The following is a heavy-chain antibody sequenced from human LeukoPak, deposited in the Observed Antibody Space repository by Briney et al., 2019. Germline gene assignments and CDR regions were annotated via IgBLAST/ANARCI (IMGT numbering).Heavy chain of an antibody. D-gene: IGHD1-26*01. CDR3: AKDRGSYSTTADS. CDR2: IWYDGTNK. J-gene: IGHJ5*01. CDR1: GFTFSDYG. V-gene: IGHV3-33*06. Sequence: GRSLRLSCAASGFTFSDYGIHWVRQAPRKGLEWVAVIWYDGTNKYYGDSVKGRFTISRDNSKNTLYLQMNSLRAEDTAVYYCAKDRGSYSTTADSWGQGTLVTVSS.